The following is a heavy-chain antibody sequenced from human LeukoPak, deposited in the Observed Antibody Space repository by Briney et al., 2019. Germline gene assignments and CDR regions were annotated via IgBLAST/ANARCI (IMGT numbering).Heavy chain of an antibody. D-gene: IGHD4-23*01. CDR1: GFTFSVYS. V-gene: IGHV3-21*01. Sequence: GGSLRLSCAASGFTFSVYSMNWVRQAPGKGLEWVSSISSRSTHIYYVDSLKGRFTISRDNAKNSLYLQMNSLRAEDTAVYYCARAYYGVKYDGFDIWGQGTVVTVSS. CDR3: ARAYYGVKYDGFDI. J-gene: IGHJ3*02. CDR2: ISSRSTHI.